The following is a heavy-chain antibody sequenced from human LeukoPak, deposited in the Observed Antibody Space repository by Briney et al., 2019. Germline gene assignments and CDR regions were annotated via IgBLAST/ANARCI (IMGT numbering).Heavy chain of an antibody. CDR3: AKDGVVVAAYFFDY. Sequence: QTGGSLRLSCAASGFTLSSYAMSWVRQAPGKGLEWVSAISGSGGSTYYADSVKGRFTISRDNSKNTLYLQMNSLRAEDTAVYYCAKDGVVVAAYFFDYWGQGTLVTVSS. CDR1: GFTLSSYA. V-gene: IGHV3-23*01. D-gene: IGHD2-15*01. J-gene: IGHJ4*02. CDR2: ISGSGGST.